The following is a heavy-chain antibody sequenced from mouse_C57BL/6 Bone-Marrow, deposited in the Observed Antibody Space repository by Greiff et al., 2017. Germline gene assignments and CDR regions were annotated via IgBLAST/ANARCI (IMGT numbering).Heavy chain of an antibody. D-gene: IGHD1-1*01. CDR1: GYTFTSYL. V-gene: IGHV1-69*01. Sequence: QVQLKQPGAELVMPGASVKLSCKASGYTFTSYLMHWVKQRPGQGLEWIGEIDPSDSYTNYNQKFKGKSTLTVDKSSSTAYMQLSSLTSEDSAVYYCARLDSRLRSGDYWGQGTTLTVSS. CDR2: IDPSDSYT. CDR3: ARLDSRLRSGDY. J-gene: IGHJ2*01.